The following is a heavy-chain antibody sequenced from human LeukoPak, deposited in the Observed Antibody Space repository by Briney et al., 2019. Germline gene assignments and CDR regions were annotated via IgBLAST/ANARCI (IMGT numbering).Heavy chain of an antibody. V-gene: IGHV4-59*12. D-gene: IGHD6-13*01. CDR1: GGSISNYY. Sequence: SETLSLTCPVSGGSISNYYWNWIRQPPGKGLEWIGYIYYTGSTNYNPSLKSRVTMSVDTSKNQFSLKLSSVTAADTAVYYCARDRGAGTTDFDYWGQGTLVTVSS. CDR2: IYYTGST. J-gene: IGHJ4*02. CDR3: ARDRGAGTTDFDY.